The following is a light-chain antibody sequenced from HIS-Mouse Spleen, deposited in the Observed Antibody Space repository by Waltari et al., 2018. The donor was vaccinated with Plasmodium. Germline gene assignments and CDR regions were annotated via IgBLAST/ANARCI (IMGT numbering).Light chain of an antibody. V-gene: IGLV3-10*01. Sequence: SYELTQPPSVSVSPGQTARITCSGDALPKKYAYWYQQKSGQAPVLVIYEDSKRPSGIPEGVSGSSSGTMATLTISGAQVEDEADYYWYSTDSSGNHRVFGGGTKLTVL. CDR2: EDS. CDR3: YSTDSSGNHRV. CDR1: ALPKKY. J-gene: IGLJ3*02.